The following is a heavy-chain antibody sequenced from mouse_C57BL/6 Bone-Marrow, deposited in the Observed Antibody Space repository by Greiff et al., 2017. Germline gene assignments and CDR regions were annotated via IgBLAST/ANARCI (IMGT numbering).Heavy chain of an antibody. D-gene: IGHD1-1*01. CDR3: TTPFTTVVATRAY. J-gene: IGHJ3*01. V-gene: IGHV14-1*01. CDR2: IDPEDGDT. Sequence: EVQLQQSGAELVRPGASVKLSCTASGFNIKDYYMHWVKQRPEQGLEWIGRIDPEDGDTEYAPKFQGKATMTADTSSNTAYLQLSSLTSEDTAVYYCTTPFTTVVATRAYWGQGTRVTVSA. CDR1: GFNIKDYY.